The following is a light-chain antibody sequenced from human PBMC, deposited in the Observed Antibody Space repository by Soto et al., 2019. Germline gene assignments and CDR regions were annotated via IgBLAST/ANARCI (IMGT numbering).Light chain of an antibody. CDR1: QRISNSY. J-gene: IGKJ2*01. V-gene: IGKV3-20*01. CDR2: DAS. Sequence: EIVLTQSPGTLSLSPGERATLSCRASQRISNSYLAWYQQKPGQAPRLLLYDASSSATGIPDRVSGSGSGPDFTLTITRLEPEDFAVYYCQQYARPPFAFGQGTKVEIK. CDR3: QQYARPPFA.